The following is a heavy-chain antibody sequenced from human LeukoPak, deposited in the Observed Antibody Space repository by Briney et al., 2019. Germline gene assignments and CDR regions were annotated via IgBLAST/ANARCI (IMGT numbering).Heavy chain of an antibody. CDR1: GFTFSSYS. Sequence: PGGSLRLSCAASGFTFSSYSMNWVRQAPGKGLEWVSSISSSSSYIYYADSVKGRFTISRDNAKNSLYLQMNSLRAEDTAVYHCARLSRAAAGRWGQETLVTVSS. J-gene: IGHJ4*02. CDR3: ARLSRAAAGR. V-gene: IGHV3-21*01. D-gene: IGHD6-13*01. CDR2: ISSSSSYI.